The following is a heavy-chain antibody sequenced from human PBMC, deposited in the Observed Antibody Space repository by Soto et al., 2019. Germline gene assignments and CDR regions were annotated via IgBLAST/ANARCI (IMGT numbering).Heavy chain of an antibody. CDR3: AREQYGGDPMI. CDR2: IIPILGIA. D-gene: IGHD2-21*02. CDR1: GGTFSSNT. V-gene: IGHV1-69*08. J-gene: IGHJ4*02. Sequence: QVQLVQSGAEVKKPGSSVKVSCKASGGTFSSNTISWVRQAPGQGLEWMGRIIPILGIANYAQKFQGRVTITADKSTSTAYMELSSLRSEDTAVYYCAREQYGGDPMIWGQGTLVTVSS.